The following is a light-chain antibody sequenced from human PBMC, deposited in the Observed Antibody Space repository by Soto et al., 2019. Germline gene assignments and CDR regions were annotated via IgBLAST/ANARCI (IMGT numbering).Light chain of an antibody. CDR1: QSVSSSY. Sequence: EIVLTQSPGTLSLSPGERATLSCRASQSVSSSYLAWYQQKPGQAPRLLIYGASSRATGIPDRFSGSGSGTDFTLTISRLEREDFAGYYCRQYGSSPPITFGQGTRLEI. CDR3: RQYGSSPPIT. J-gene: IGKJ5*01. V-gene: IGKV3-20*01. CDR2: GAS.